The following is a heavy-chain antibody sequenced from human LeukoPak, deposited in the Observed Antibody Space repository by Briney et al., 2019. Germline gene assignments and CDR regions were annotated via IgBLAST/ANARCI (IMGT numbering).Heavy chain of an antibody. V-gene: IGHV4-59*01. D-gene: IGHD3-3*01. Sequence: PSETLSLTCTVSGGSISSYYWSWIRQPPGKGLEWIGYIYYSGSTNYNPSLKSRVTISVDTSKNQFSLKLSSVTAADTAVYYCARATYYDFWSGQYYFDYWAREPWSPSPQ. CDR1: GGSISSYY. CDR2: IYYSGST. J-gene: IGHJ4*02. CDR3: ARATYYDFWSGQYYFDY.